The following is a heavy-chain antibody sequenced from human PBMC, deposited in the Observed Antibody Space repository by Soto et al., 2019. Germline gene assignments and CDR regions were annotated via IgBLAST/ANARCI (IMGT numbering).Heavy chain of an antibody. V-gene: IGHV3-30*18. J-gene: IGHJ4*02. CDR2: ISYDGSNK. D-gene: IGHD3-3*01. CDR3: AKISAKNYDFWSGYYTPDY. CDR1: GFTFSSYG. Sequence: GGSLRLSCAVSGFTFSSYGMHWVRQAPGKGLEWVAVISYDGSNKYYADSVKGRFTISRDNSKNTLYLQMNSLRAEDTAVYYCAKISAKNYDFWSGYYTPDYWGQGTLVTVSS.